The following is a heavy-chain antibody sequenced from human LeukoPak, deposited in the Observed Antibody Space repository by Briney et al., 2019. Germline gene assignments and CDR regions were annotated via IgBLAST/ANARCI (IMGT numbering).Heavy chain of an antibody. CDR3: AKVATRYYDSSGYYSHYFDY. V-gene: IGHV3-7*03. Sequence: PGGSLRLSCAASGFTFSSYWMSWVRQAPGKGLEWVANIKQDGSEKYYVDSVKGRFTISRDNAKNSLYLQMNSLRAEDMALYYCAKVATRYYDSSGYYSHYFDYWGQGTLVTVSS. CDR2: IKQDGSEK. J-gene: IGHJ4*02. D-gene: IGHD3-22*01. CDR1: GFTFSSYW.